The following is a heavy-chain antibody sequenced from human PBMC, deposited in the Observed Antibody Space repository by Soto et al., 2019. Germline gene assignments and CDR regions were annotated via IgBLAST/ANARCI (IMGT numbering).Heavy chain of an antibody. D-gene: IGHD3-3*01. V-gene: IGHV3-7*05. Sequence: EVQLVESGGGLVQPGGSLRLSCAASGFTFSRFWMSWVRQAPGKGLEWVANIKYDGSDKYYGDSVKGRFTISRDNAKNSLSLQMNSLRAEDTAVYYCARGPAAYDSWSGYFSYWGQGTLVIAST. CDR1: GFTFSRFW. J-gene: IGHJ4*02. CDR3: ARGPAAYDSWSGYFSY. CDR2: IKYDGSDK.